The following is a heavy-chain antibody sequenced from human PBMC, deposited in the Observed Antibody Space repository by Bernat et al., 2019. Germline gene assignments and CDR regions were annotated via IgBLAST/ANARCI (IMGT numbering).Heavy chain of an antibody. CDR3: AKRWGERLSTFDF. Sequence: EVQLLESGGGLVQAGGSLRLSCAASGFTFSSFAMSWVRQAPGKGLEWVSAISDNGAGTYYAASVQGRFTLSRDNSKNTLSLQMNTLRAEDTAVYYCAKRWGERLSTFDFWGQGTMVTVSS. D-gene: IGHD1-1*01. J-gene: IGHJ3*01. V-gene: IGHV3-23*01. CDR2: ISDNGAGT. CDR1: GFTFSSFA.